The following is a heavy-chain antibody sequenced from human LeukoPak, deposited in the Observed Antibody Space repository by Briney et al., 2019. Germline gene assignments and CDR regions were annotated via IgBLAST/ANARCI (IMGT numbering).Heavy chain of an antibody. CDR2: IIPIFGTA. V-gene: IGHV1-69*05. Sequence: SVKVSCKASGGAFSSYAISWVRQAPGQGLEWMGGIIPIFGTANYAQKFQGRVTITTDESTSTAYMELSSLRSEDTAVYYCARATLGYCSSTSCAYDAFDIWGQGTMVTVSS. CDR3: ARATLGYCSSTSCAYDAFDI. J-gene: IGHJ3*02. CDR1: GGAFSSYA. D-gene: IGHD2-2*01.